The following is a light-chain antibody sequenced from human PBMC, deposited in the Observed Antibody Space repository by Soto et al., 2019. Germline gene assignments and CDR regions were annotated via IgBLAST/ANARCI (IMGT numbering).Light chain of an antibody. Sequence: QPVLTQSPSASASLGASVKLTCTLSSGHSTYAIAWHQQQPEKGPRYLMKLNSDGSHTKGDEIPDRFSGSSSGAERYLTISSRQSEDEADYYCQTWGTGPVVFGGGTKVTVL. CDR1: SGHSTYA. CDR3: QTWGTGPVV. CDR2: LNSDGSH. V-gene: IGLV4-69*01. J-gene: IGLJ3*02.